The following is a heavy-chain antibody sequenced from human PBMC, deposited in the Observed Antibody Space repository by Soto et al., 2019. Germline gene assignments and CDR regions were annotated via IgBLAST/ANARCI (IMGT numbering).Heavy chain of an antibody. V-gene: IGHV1-2*02. J-gene: IGHJ6*02. D-gene: IGHD2-2*01. Sequence: QVQLVQSGAEVKKPGASVKVSCKASGYTFTGYYMHWVRQAPGQGLEWMGWINPNSGGTNYAQKFQGRVTMTRDKSISTAYMELSRLRTDDTAVYYCARAPPIVVVPRIDMDVCGQGTTVTVSS. CDR1: GYTFTGYY. CDR3: ARAPPIVVVPRIDMDV. CDR2: INPNSGGT.